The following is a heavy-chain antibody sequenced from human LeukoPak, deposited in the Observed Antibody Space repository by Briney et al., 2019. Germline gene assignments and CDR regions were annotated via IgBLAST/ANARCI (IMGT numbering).Heavy chain of an antibody. Sequence: ASVKVSCKASGYSFTNYYMHWVRQAPGQGPEWMGIINSSGGSTTYAQKFQGRVTMTRDMPTSTIYMELSSLRSEDTAVYYCARDLFYSVSGTYYNVGRVFNYWGQGTLVTVSS. J-gene: IGHJ4*02. D-gene: IGHD3-10*01. V-gene: IGHV1-46*01. CDR2: INSSGGST. CDR3: ARDLFYSVSGTYYNVGRVFNY. CDR1: GYSFTNYY.